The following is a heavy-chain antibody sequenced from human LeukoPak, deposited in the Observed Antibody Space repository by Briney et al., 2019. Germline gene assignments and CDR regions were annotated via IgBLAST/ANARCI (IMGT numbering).Heavy chain of an antibody. D-gene: IGHD6-13*01. J-gene: IGHJ5*02. CDR2: IYSGGST. Sequence: GGSLRLSCAASGFTLSSNYMSWVRQASGKGLEWVSVIYSGGSTYYADSVKGRFTISRDNSKNTLYLQMNSLRAEDTAVYYCARDIAAVGWFDPWGQGTLVTVSS. CDR3: ARDIAAVGWFDP. CDR1: GFTLSSNY. V-gene: IGHV3-66*02.